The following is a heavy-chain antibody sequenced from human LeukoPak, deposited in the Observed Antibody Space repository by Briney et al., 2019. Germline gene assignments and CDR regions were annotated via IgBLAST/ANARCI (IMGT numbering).Heavy chain of an antibody. D-gene: IGHD3-22*01. CDR3: AIERVYYYDSGGYYSDY. J-gene: IGHJ4*02. V-gene: IGHV3-23*01. CDR2: ISGSGGST. CDR1: GFTFSSYA. Sequence: GGSLRLSCAASGFTFSSYAMSWVRQAPGKGLEWVSGISGSGGSTYYADSVMGRFTVSRDNSKNTLYLQMNSLRAEDTAVYYCAIERVYYYDSGGYYSDYWGQGTLVTVSS.